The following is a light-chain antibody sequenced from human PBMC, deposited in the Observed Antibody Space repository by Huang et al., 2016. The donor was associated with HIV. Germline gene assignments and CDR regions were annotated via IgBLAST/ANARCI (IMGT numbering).Light chain of an antibody. CDR3: QQFNNWPPRFT. J-gene: IGKJ3*01. V-gene: IGKV3-15*01. Sequence: EIVMTQSPATLSVSPRERATLSCRASQNIGDNLTWYQHKPGQAPRLLIYGASTRATGIPPRCSGSGSGTEFTLTISGLESEDFAVYYCQQFNNWPPRFTFGSGTTVDVK. CDR2: GAS. CDR1: QNIGDN.